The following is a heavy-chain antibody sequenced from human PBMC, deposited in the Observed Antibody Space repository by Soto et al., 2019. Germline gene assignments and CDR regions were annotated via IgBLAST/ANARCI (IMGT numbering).Heavy chain of an antibody. CDR2: INPNSGGT. J-gene: IGHJ4*02. D-gene: IGHD3-22*01. Sequence: ASVKVSRKASGYTFTGYYMHWVRQAPGQGLEWMGWINPNSGGTNYAQKFQGRVTMTRDTSISTAYMELSRLRSDDTAVYYCARDYYDSSGHFDYWGQGTLVTVSS. CDR3: ARDYYDSSGHFDY. V-gene: IGHV1-2*02. CDR1: GYTFTGYY.